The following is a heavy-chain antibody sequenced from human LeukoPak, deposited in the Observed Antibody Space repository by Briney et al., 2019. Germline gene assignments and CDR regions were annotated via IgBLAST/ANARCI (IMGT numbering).Heavy chain of an antibody. CDR1: GGSITSNSYY. CDR2: LYYTGST. Sequence: SETLSLTCTVSGGSITSNSYYWGWIRQPPGKGLEWIGSLYYTGSTYYNPSLKSRVTISVDTSKNQFSLKLNFVTAADTAVYYCARQSPIDDFWSGYFSGSDYWGQGTLVTVSS. V-gene: IGHV4-39*01. CDR3: ARQSPIDDFWSGYFSGSDY. D-gene: IGHD3-3*01. J-gene: IGHJ4*02.